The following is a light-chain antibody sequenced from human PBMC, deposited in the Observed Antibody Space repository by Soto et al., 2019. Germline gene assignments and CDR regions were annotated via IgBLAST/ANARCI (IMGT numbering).Light chain of an antibody. CDR2: EVT. CDR3: CSYSSSSTLYV. J-gene: IGLJ1*01. CDR1: SSDVGAYGY. Sequence: QSALTQPASVSGSPGQSITISCTGTSSDVGAYGYVSWYQQHPGKAPQLMIYEVTNRPSGISYRFSGSKSGNTASLTISGLQAEDEADYYCCSYSSSSTLYVFGTGTKGTVL. V-gene: IGLV2-14*01.